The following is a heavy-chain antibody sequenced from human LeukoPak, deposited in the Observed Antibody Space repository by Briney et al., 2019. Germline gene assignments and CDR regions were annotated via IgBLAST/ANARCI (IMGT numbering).Heavy chain of an antibody. CDR2: ISSIGSTI. J-gene: IGHJ6*03. D-gene: IGHD3-10*01. CDR1: GFTFSSYD. CDR3: ARVYYGSGANYYMDV. Sequence: GGSLRLSCAASGFTFSSYDMNWVRQAPGKGLEWVSYISSIGSTIYYADSVKGRFTISRDNAKNSLYLQMNSLRAEDTAVYYCARVYYGSGANYYMDVWGKGTTVTISS. V-gene: IGHV3-48*03.